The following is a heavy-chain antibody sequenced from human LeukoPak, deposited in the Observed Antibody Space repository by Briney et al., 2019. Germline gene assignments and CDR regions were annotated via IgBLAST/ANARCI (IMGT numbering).Heavy chain of an antibody. CDR2: TLYDGSST. CDR1: GFTFNIYP. CDR3: ARGNVAVARNLIDF. J-gene: IGHJ4*02. Sequence: PGRSLRLSCAASGFTFNIYPMHWVRQAPGEGPEWVAVTLYDGSSTDYADSVKGRFTMSRDNAKNTQYLQMNSLRPEDTGIYYCARGNVAVARNLIDFWGQGTLVTVSS. V-gene: IGHV3-30*04. D-gene: IGHD6-19*01.